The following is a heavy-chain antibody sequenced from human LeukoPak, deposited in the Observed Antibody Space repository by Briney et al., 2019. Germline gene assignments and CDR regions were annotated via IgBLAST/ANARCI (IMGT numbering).Heavy chain of an antibody. V-gene: IGHV4-30-2*03. D-gene: IGHD2-2*02. CDR1: GGSISSGGYS. CDR2: IYHSGST. J-gene: IGHJ4*02. CDR3: ARHQCSSTSCYTTNFDY. Sequence: PSETLSLTCAVSGGSISSGGYSWSWIRQPPGKGLEWIGYIYHSGSTYYNPSLKSRVTISVDTSKNQFSLKLSSVTAADTAVYYCARHQCSSTSCYTTNFDYWGQGTLVTVSS.